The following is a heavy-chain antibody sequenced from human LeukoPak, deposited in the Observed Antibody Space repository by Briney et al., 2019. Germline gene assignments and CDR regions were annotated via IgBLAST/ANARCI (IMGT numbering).Heavy chain of an antibody. J-gene: IGHJ6*03. CDR3: AKAFGDYSPYYYYMDV. CDR1: GFTFNTFT. D-gene: IGHD4-17*01. CDR2: ISHDGNAK. Sequence: GGSLRLSCAASGFTFNTFTMHWVRQAPGKGLEWVAIISHDGNAKYYADSVKGRSTISRDNSKNSLYLQMNSLRPEDTALFYCAKAFGDYSPYYYYMDVWGKGTTVTVSS. V-gene: IGHV3-30*04.